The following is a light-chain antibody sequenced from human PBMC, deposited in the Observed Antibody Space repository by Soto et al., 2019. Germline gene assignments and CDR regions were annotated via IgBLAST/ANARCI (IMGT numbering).Light chain of an antibody. CDR3: QQYNNWPLT. CDR1: QSVSSN. V-gene: IGKV3-15*01. Sequence: IVRTHSPXTLSGSXXXXXXLSXXASQSVSSNLAWYQQKPGQAPRLLIYGASTRATGIPARFSGSGSGTEFTLTISSLQSEDFAVYYCQQYNNWPLTLGQGTRLEIK. J-gene: IGKJ5*01. CDR2: GAS.